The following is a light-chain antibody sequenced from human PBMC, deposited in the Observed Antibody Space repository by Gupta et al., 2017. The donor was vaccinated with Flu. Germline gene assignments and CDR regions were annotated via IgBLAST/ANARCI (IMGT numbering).Light chain of an antibody. CDR2: AAS. Sequence: GDRVTIPCRASQGISNFLAWYQQKPGQVPNLLIYAASTLQSGVPSRFSGSGSGTDFTLTISSLQPEDVATYYCQKYKSAPFTFGPGTKVDIK. CDR1: QGISNF. J-gene: IGKJ3*01. CDR3: QKYKSAPFT. V-gene: IGKV1-27*01.